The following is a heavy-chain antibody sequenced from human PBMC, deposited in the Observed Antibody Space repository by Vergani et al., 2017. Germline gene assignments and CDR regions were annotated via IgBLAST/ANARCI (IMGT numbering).Heavy chain of an antibody. CDR2: INEDGSRQ. CDR3: ARDAPMGSD. V-gene: IGHV3-7*03. D-gene: IGHD3-10*01. CDR1: GFRVTTYY. Sequence: VELLESGGGLAQPGGSLRVSCSASGFRVTTYYMSWVRQAPGKGLEWVANINEDGSRQYYVDSVRGRFTISRDNTKKSLYLQLDSLRGEDTAVYYCARDAPMGSDWGQGTLVTVSS. J-gene: IGHJ4*02.